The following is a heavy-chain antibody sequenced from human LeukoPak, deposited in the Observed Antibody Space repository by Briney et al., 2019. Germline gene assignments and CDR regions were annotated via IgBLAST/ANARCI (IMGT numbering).Heavy chain of an antibody. V-gene: IGHV4-39*01. J-gene: IGHJ5*02. CDR2: VFYSGST. CDR3: ARADVGINWFDP. CDR1: GGSFSSRSHY. Sequence: PSETLSLTCTVSGGSFSSRSHYWGWIRQTPGKGLEWIGSVFYSGSTYYNPSLKSRVIIFVDASKNQFYLKVSSVTAADTAVYYCARADVGINWFDPWGQGTLVTVSS. D-gene: IGHD1-26*01.